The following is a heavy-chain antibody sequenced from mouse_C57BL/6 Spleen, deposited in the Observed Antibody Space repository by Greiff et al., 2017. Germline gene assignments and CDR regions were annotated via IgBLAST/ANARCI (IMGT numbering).Heavy chain of an antibody. CDR3: ARVVVATDYAMDY. J-gene: IGHJ4*01. CDR2: ISYDGSN. Sequence: EVQLQESGPGLVKPSQSLSLTCSVTGYSITSGYYWNWIRQFPGNKLEWMGYISYDGSNNYNPSLKNRISITRDTSKNQFFLKLNSVTTEDTATYYCARVVVATDYAMDYWGQGTSVTVSS. V-gene: IGHV3-6*01. D-gene: IGHD1-1*01. CDR1: GYSITSGYY.